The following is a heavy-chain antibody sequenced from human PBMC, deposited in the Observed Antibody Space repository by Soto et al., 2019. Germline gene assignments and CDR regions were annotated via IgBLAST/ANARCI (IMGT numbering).Heavy chain of an antibody. D-gene: IGHD3-3*01. V-gene: IGHV4-39*01. CDR3: ATSTMTSNWFDP. J-gene: IGHJ5*02. CDR1: GDSISSRVYY. CDR2: FYYFGST. Sequence: QLQLQESGPGLVKPSQTLSLTCSVSGDSISSRVYYWGWIRQPPGKGLEWIGNFYYFGSTYYIPSLKSRVTISVDTSNNQLSLRLRSVTAADTAVYYCATSTMTSNWFDPWGQGTLVTVSS.